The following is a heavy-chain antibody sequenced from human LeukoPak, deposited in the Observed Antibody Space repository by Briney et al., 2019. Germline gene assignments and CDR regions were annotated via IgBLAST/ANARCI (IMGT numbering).Heavy chain of an antibody. CDR3: ARAPSEIGGYYPEYFRH. D-gene: IGHD3-22*01. CDR1: GFTFSSYW. V-gene: IGHV3-74*01. J-gene: IGHJ1*01. Sequence: GGSLRLSCAASGFTFSSYWMHWVRQAPGKGLVWVSRIKSDGSTNYADSVKGRFTISRDNAKNTVSLQMNSLTAEDTGVYYCARAPSEIGGYYPEYFRHWGQGTLVTVSS. CDR2: IKSDGST.